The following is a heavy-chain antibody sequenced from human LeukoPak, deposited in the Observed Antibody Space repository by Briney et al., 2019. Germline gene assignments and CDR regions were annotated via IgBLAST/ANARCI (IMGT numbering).Heavy chain of an antibody. CDR2: TYYRSTWYN. Sequence: SQTLSLTCAISGDSFSSNSVTWNWIRQSPSRGLEWLGRTYYRSTWYNDYAVSVRGRITVNPDTSKNQFSLHLNSVTPEDTAVYYCARRLTQYDCFDPWGQGVLVTVSS. CDR1: GDSFSSNSVT. CDR3: ARRLTQYDCFDP. V-gene: IGHV6-1*01. D-gene: IGHD2-2*01. J-gene: IGHJ5*02.